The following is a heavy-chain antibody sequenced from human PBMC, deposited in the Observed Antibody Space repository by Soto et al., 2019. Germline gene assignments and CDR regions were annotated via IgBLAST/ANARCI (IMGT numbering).Heavy chain of an antibody. CDR3: ARVTFTPNWFDS. Sequence: SETLSLTCTVSGDSISSPDYYWSWIRQAPGKGLELIGYVYYRGSIYYTPSFESRVSISIDTSKNQFSLRLTSVTAADSAVYFCARVTFTPNWFDSWGQGILVTISS. CDR1: GDSISSPDYY. J-gene: IGHJ5*01. D-gene: IGHD3-16*01. CDR2: VYYRGSI. V-gene: IGHV4-30-4*01.